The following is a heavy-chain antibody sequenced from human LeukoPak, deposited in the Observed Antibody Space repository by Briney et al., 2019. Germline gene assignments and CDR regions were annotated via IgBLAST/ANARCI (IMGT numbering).Heavy chain of an antibody. CDR1: GFTFSSYA. CDR3: ARDRPFDI. CDR2: ISYDGSNK. V-gene: IGHV3-30*04. Sequence: GGPLRLSCAASGFTFSSYAMHWVRQAPGKGLEWVAVISYDGSNKYYADSVKGRFTISRDNSKNTLYLQMNSLRAEDTAVYYCARDRPFDIWGQGTIVTVSS. J-gene: IGHJ3*02.